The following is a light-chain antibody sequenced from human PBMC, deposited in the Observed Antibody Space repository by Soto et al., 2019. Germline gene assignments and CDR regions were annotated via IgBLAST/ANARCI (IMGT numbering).Light chain of an antibody. CDR2: GAS. V-gene: IGKV3-15*01. CDR1: QSVSSN. Sequence: EIVMTQSPATLSLSPGERATLSCRASQSVSSNLAWYQQKPGQAPRLLIYGASTRATGIPARFSGSGSGTEYTLTISSLQSEDVAAYYCQQYSNWPPGTFGQGTKVEIK. CDR3: QQYSNWPPGT. J-gene: IGKJ1*01.